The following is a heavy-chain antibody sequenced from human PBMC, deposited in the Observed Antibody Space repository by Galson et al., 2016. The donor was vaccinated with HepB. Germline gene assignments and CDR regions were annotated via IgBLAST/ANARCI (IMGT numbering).Heavy chain of an antibody. D-gene: IGHD3-10*01. V-gene: IGHV5-10-1*01. J-gene: IGHJ6*02. Sequence: QSGAEVKKPGESLRISCKGSGYNFSNFWITWVRQLPGKGLEWMGRIDPSDSYSDYSPSFRGHVTISVDRSISTAYLQWSSLKASDTAMYYCASKFYYVSGNYYNPYTYHGMDGWGQGTTVTVSS. CDR3: ASKFYYVSGNYYNPYTYHGMDG. CDR1: GYNFSNFW. CDR2: IDPSDSYS.